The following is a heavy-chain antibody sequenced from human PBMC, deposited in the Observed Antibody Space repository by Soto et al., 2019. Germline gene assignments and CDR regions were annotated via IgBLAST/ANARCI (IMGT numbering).Heavy chain of an antibody. CDR2: IYYSGST. D-gene: IGHD3-3*01. CDR3: ARDVTDFWSGHEGMDV. J-gene: IGHJ6*02. CDR1: GCSISNGGYY. Sequence: SETLSLTCTVSGCSISNGGYYWTWIRQHPGKGLEWIGYIYYSGSTYYNPSLKSRVTISVDTSKNQFSLKLTSVTAADTAVYYCARDVTDFWSGHEGMDVWGQGTTVTVSS. V-gene: IGHV4-31*03.